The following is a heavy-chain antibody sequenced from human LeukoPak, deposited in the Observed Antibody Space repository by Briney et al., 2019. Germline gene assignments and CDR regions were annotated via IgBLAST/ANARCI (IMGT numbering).Heavy chain of an antibody. V-gene: IGHV3-23*01. D-gene: IGHD1-14*01. CDR3: AKDIRTLIAPGRFDY. CDR1: GFTFSSYA. J-gene: IGHJ4*02. Sequence: GGSLRLSCAASGFTFSSYAMSWVRQAPGKGLEWVSAISGSGGSTYYADSVKGRFTISRDNSKNTLYLQMNSLRAEDTAVYYCAKDIRTLIAPGRFDYWGQGTLVTVPS. CDR2: ISGSGGST.